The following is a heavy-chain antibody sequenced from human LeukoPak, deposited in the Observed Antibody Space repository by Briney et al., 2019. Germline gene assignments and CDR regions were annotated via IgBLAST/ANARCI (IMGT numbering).Heavy chain of an antibody. CDR1: GFTFSSYT. Sequence: KPGGSLRLSCAASGFTFSSYTMSWVRQAPGKGLEWVSFISSRSNFRYDADSVKGRFTISRDNAKNLLYLQMNSLRAEDTAVYYCARVERDYVSSSPSGFDYWGQGALVTVSS. CDR2: ISSRSNFR. CDR3: ARVERDYVSSSPSGFDY. V-gene: IGHV3-21*01. D-gene: IGHD6-6*01. J-gene: IGHJ4*02.